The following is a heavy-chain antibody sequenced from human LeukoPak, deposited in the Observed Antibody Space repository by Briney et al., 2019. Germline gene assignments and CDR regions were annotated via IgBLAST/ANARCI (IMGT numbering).Heavy chain of an antibody. CDR3: ASFTHNSGWYIDY. Sequence: ASVKVSCKASGYTFTGYYMHWVRQAPGQGLEWMGWINPNSGGTNYAQKFQGRVTMTRDTSISTAYMELSRLRSDDTAVYYCASFTHNSGWYIDYWGQGTLVTVSS. CDR1: GYTFTGYY. V-gene: IGHV1-2*02. CDR2: INPNSGGT. J-gene: IGHJ4*02. D-gene: IGHD6-19*01.